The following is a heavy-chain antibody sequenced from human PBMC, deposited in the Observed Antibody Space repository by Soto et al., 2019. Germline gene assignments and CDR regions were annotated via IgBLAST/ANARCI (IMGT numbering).Heavy chain of an antibody. Sequence: SATLSLTCPVVGASIISGGYYWTSIRQHPGKGLEWIGYNYYSGITYYNPSLKSRVTISLDTSKNQFSLKLSSVTAADTAVYYCARGSSIAGLYYGMDVWGQGTTVS. CDR1: GASIISGGYY. CDR3: ARGSSIAGLYYGMDV. CDR2: NYYSGIT. V-gene: IGHV4-31*03. J-gene: IGHJ6*02. D-gene: IGHD6-6*01.